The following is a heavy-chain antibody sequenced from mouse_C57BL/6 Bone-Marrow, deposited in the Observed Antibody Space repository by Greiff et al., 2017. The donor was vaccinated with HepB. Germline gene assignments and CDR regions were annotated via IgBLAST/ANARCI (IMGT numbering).Heavy chain of an antibody. CDR3: TTPTVAMDY. D-gene: IGHD1-1*01. Sequence: VQLQQSGAELVRPGASVKLSCTASGFNIKDDYMHWVKQRPEQGLEWIGWIDPENGDTEYASKFQGKATITADTTSNTAYLQLSSLTSEDTAVYYCTTPTVAMDYWGQGTSVTVSS. J-gene: IGHJ4*01. V-gene: IGHV14-4*01. CDR2: IDPENGDT. CDR1: GFNIKDDY.